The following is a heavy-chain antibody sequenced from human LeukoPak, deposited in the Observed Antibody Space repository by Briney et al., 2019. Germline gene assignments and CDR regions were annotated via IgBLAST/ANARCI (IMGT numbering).Heavy chain of an antibody. CDR2: ISGSGGST. CDR3: ANAGYSYGYAIDY. CDR1: GFTFSSYA. J-gene: IGHJ4*02. Sequence: PGGSLRLSCAASGFTFSSYAMSWVRQAPGKGLEWVSAISGSGGSTYYADSVKGRFTISRDNSKNTLYLQMTSLRAEDTAVYYCANAGYSYGYAIDYWGQGTLVTVSS. D-gene: IGHD5-18*01. V-gene: IGHV3-23*01.